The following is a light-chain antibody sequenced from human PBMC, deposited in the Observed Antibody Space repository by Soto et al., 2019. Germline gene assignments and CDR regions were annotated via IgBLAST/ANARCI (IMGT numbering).Light chain of an antibody. CDR1: QSISSY. Sequence: DIQMTQSPSSLFASVGDRVTITCRASQSISSYLNWYQQKPGKAPKLLIYAASSLQSGVPSRFSGSGSGTDFTLTITRLQPEDPATYYCQQSYSTPEFTFGPGTKVDIK. V-gene: IGKV1-39*01. CDR3: QQSYSTPEFT. J-gene: IGKJ3*01. CDR2: AAS.